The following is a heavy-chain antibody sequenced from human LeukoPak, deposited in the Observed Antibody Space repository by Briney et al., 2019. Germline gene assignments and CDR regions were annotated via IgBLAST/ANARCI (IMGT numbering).Heavy chain of an antibody. CDR2: INHSGST. Sequence: SETLSLTCAVYGGSFSGYYWSWIRQPPGKGLEWIGEINHSGSTNYHPSLKSRVTISVDTSKNQFSLKLSSVTAADTAVYYWAARYGGSQIDYWGQGTLVTVSS. V-gene: IGHV4-34*01. D-gene: IGHD1-26*01. CDR3: AARYGGSQIDY. CDR1: GGSFSGYY. J-gene: IGHJ4*02.